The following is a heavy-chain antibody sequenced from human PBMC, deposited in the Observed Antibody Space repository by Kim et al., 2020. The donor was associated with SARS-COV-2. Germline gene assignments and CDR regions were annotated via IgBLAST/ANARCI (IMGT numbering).Heavy chain of an antibody. V-gene: IGHV4-39*01. J-gene: IGHJ4*02. D-gene: IGHD3-10*01. CDR2: IYYSGST. Sequence: SETLSLTCTVSGGSISSSSYYWGWIRQPPGKGLEWIGSIYYSGSTYYNPSLKSRVTISVDTSKNQFSLKLSSVTAADTAVYYCARQEGVYLGSGGYYFWGNYWGQGTLVTVSS. CDR1: GGSISSSSYY. CDR3: ARQEGVYLGSGGYYFWGNY.